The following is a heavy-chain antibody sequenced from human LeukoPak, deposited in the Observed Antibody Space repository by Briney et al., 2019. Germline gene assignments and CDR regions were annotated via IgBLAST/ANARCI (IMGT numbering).Heavy chain of an antibody. CDR3: ARSTSGTFDY. CDR2: ITSDRRTI. D-gene: IGHD6-13*01. J-gene: IGHJ4*02. V-gene: IGHV3-48*01. Sequence: GGSLRLSCAASGFTFSIYSMNWVRQAPGKGLEWVSYITSDRRTISYADPVKGRFTISRDNDKRLLYLQMDSLRAGDTAIYYCARSTSGTFDYWGQGMLVTVSS. CDR1: GFTFSIYS.